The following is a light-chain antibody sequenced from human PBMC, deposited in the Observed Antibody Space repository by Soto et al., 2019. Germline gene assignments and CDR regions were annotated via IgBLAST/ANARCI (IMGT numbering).Light chain of an antibody. Sequence: QSVLTQPPSVSGAPGQRVTISCTGSSSNIGAGYDVHWYQQLPGTAPKLLIYGNSNRPSGVPDRFSGSKSGTSASLAITGLQAEAEADYYYQSYDSSLSGFVVFGGGTKLTVL. CDR1: SSNIGAGYD. CDR2: GNS. CDR3: QSYDSSLSGFVV. J-gene: IGLJ2*01. V-gene: IGLV1-40*01.